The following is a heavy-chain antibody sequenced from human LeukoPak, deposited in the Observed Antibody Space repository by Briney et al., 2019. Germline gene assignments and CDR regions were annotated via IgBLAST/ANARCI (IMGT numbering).Heavy chain of an antibody. J-gene: IGHJ4*02. CDR1: GGSFSGYC. D-gene: IGHD6-13*01. V-gene: IGHV4-34*01. CDR3: ARRVSIAAAGTNSRFDY. CDR2: INHSGST. Sequence: SETLSLTCAVYGGSFSGYCWSWIRQPPGKGLEWIGEINHSGSTNYNPSLKSRVTISVDTSKNQFSLKLSSVTAADTAVYYCARRVSIAAAGTNSRFDYWGQGTLVTVSS.